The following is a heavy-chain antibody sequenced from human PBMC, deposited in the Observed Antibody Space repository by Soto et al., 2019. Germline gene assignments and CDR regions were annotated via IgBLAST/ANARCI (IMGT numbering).Heavy chain of an antibody. CDR2: VSPSGNT. Sequence: ETLSLTCPVSGDSTSGYYWSWIRQPPGKGLEWIGCVSPSGNTYYNPSLKSRVTISQDTPKNQFSLKLSSVTAADTAVYYCARGPDSRKLGNWGQGALVTISS. D-gene: IGHD6-13*01. V-gene: IGHV4-59*01. J-gene: IGHJ4*02. CDR3: ARGPDSRKLGN. CDR1: GDSTSGYY.